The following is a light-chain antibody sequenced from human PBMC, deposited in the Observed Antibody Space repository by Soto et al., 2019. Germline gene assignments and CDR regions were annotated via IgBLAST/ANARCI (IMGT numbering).Light chain of an antibody. V-gene: IGKV1-39*01. CDR2: AAY. Sequence: DIQMTQSPSSLSASVGDRVTITCRASQSISSYLNWYQQKPGKAHKLLIYAAYSLQSGVQPRFSGSGSGTDFTLTIRSLQPEDFATYYCKQSYSTPVALGQGTKVDIK. J-gene: IGKJ1*01. CDR3: KQSYSTPVA. CDR1: QSISSY.